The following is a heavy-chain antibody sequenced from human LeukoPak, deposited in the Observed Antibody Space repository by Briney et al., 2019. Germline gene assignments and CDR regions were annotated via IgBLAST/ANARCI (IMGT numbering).Heavy chain of an antibody. CDR3: ARGGPDHYDFWSGRNYYYMDV. CDR2: INWNGGST. Sequence: PGGSLRLSCAASGFTFDDYGMSWVRHAPGKGLEWVSGINWNGGSTGYADSVKGRFTISRDNAKNSLYLQMNSLRAEDTALYHCARGGPDHYDFWSGRNYYYMDVWGKGTTVTVSS. J-gene: IGHJ6*03. D-gene: IGHD3-3*01. V-gene: IGHV3-20*01. CDR1: GFTFDDYG.